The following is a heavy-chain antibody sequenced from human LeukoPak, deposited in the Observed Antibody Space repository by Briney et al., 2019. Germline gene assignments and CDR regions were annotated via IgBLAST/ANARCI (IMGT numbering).Heavy chain of an antibody. CDR3: ARDGRSSWYYY. CDR2: LSYSGRT. CDR1: GGSAKSDTDY. Sequence: SETLSLTCTVAGGSAKSDTDYWAWIRHPPGKGLEWIGTLSYSGRTYYNPSLESRVTISVDTSKKQFSLNMRSVTAADTAVYYCARDGRSSWYYYWGQGTLVTVSS. V-gene: IGHV4-39*07. J-gene: IGHJ4*02. D-gene: IGHD6-19*01.